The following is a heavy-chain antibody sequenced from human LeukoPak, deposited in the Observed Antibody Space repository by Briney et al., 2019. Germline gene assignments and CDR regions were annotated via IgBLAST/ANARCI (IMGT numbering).Heavy chain of an antibody. V-gene: IGHV6-1*01. Sequence: SQTLSLTCAISGDSVSSNSVARNWIRQSPSRGLEWLGRTYYRSKWYNNYAVSVKSRITINPDTSKNQFSLQLNSVTPEDTAVYYCARGWPYFDYWGQGTLVTVSS. J-gene: IGHJ4*02. CDR1: GDSVSSNSVA. CDR2: TYYRSKWYN. CDR3: ARGWPYFDY. D-gene: IGHD6-19*01.